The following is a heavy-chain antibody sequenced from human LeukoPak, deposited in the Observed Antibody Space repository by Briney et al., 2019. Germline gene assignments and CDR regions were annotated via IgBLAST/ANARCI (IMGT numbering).Heavy chain of an antibody. D-gene: IGHD6-13*01. J-gene: IGHJ6*02. CDR2: IYYSGST. CDR1: GGSISSYY. CDR3: ARDPYSSSWYYYGMDV. Sequence: KPSETLSLTCTVSGGSISSYYWSWIRQPPGKGLEWIGYIYYSGSTNYNPSLKSRVTISVDTSKNQFSLKLSSVTAADTAVYYCARDPYSSSWYYYGMDVWGQGTTVTVSS. V-gene: IGHV4-59*12.